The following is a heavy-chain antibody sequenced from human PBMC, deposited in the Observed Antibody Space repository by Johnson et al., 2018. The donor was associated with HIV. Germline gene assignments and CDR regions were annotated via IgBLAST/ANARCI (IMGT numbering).Heavy chain of an antibody. CDR3: ARTNSGSYYHPGDFDI. CDR1: GFTFSNYA. CDR2: IYSGGTT. D-gene: IGHD3-10*01. J-gene: IGHJ3*02. V-gene: IGHV3-66*01. Sequence: MQLVESGGGLVQPGGSLRLSCAASGFTFSNYAMSWVRQAPGKGLEWVSVIYSGGTTYYADSVKGRFTISRDNSKNTLYLQMNSLRAEDTAVYYCARTNSGSYYHPGDFDIWGQGTMVTVSS.